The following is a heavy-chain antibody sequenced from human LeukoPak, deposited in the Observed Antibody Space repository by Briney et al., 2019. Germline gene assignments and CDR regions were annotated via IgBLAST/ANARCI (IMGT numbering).Heavy chain of an antibody. J-gene: IGHJ5*01. D-gene: IGHD3-3*01. CDR2: IKADGSAK. V-gene: IGHV3-7*05. CDR1: GFTFSNNW. Sequence: PGGSLRLSCAASGFTFSNNWMSWVRPAPGKGLEWVATIKADGSAKYYVDSVKGRFTISRDNAKNSLHLQMNSLRAEDTAVYYCVREAGWSHDSWGQGTLVTVSS. CDR3: VREAGWSHDS.